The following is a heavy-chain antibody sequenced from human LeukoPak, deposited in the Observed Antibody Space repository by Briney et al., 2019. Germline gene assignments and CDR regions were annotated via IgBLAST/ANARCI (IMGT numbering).Heavy chain of an antibody. CDR1: GFTFSSYA. J-gene: IGHJ5*02. D-gene: IGHD3-10*01. CDR3: AKDRPDYYGSGKPKPKGSPDYNWFDP. CDR2: ISGSGGST. V-gene: IGHV3-23*01. Sequence: GGSLRLSCAAPGFTFSSYAMSWVRQAPGKGLGWVSAISGSGGSTYYADSVKGRFTISRDNSKNTLYLQMNSLRAEDTAVYYCAKDRPDYYGSGKPKPKGSPDYNWFDPWGQGTLVTVSS.